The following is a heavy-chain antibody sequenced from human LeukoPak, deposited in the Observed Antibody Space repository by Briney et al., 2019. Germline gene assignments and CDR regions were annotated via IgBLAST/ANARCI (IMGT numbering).Heavy chain of an antibody. CDR1: GYTFTSYG. Sequence: ASVKVSCKASGYTFTSYGISWVRQAPGQGLEWMGWISAYNGNTNYAQKLQGRVTMTTDTSTSTAYMELRSLRSDDTAVYHCARTPNLGGVIVIHLLFDYWGQGTLVTVSS. CDR2: ISAYNGNT. CDR3: ARTPNLGGVIVIHLLFDY. V-gene: IGHV1-18*01. J-gene: IGHJ4*02. D-gene: IGHD3-16*02.